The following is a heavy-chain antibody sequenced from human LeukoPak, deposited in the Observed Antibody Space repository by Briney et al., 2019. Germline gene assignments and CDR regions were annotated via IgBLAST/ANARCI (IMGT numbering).Heavy chain of an antibody. CDR1: GFTFSSYG. CDR3: ARMVTAIPSGESAFDI. D-gene: IGHD2-21*02. V-gene: IGHV3-30*02. CDR2: IRYDGSNK. Sequence: GGSLRLSCAASGFTFSSYGMHWVRQAPGKGLEWVAFIRYDGSNKYYADSVKGRFTISRDNSKNTLYLQMNSLRAEDTAVYYCARMVTAIPSGESAFDIWGQGTMVTVSS. J-gene: IGHJ3*02.